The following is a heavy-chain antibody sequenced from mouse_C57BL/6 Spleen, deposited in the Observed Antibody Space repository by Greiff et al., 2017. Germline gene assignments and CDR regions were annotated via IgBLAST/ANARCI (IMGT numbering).Heavy chain of an antibody. CDR3: ARDTVVPYFDY. CDR1: GYSFTSYY. V-gene: IGHV1-66*01. D-gene: IGHD1-1*01. CDR2: IYPGSGST. J-gene: IGHJ2*01. Sequence: QVQLQQSGPELVKPGASVKISCKASGYSFTSYYIHWVKQRPGQGLEWIGCIYPGSGSTKYNEKFKGKAPLTADTSSSTAYMQLSSLTSEDSAVYYCARDTVVPYFDYWGQGTTLTVSS.